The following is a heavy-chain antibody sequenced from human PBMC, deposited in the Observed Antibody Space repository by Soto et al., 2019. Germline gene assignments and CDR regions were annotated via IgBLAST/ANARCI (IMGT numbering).Heavy chain of an antibody. Sequence: PSETLSLTCAVYGGSFSGYYWSWIRQPPGKGLEWIGEINHSGSTNYNPSLKSRVTISVDTSKNQFSLKLSSVTAADTAVYYCARGVRFRGDFFRYYYYYMDVWGKGTTVTVSS. CDR3: ARGVRFRGDFFRYYYYYMDV. CDR2: INHSGST. CDR1: GGSFSGYY. V-gene: IGHV4-34*01. D-gene: IGHD3-3*01. J-gene: IGHJ6*03.